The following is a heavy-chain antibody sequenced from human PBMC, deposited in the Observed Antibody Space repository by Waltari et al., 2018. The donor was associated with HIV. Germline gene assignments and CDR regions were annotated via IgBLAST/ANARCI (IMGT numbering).Heavy chain of an antibody. CDR2: IGGSGGST. J-gene: IGHJ6*02. CDR3: AKDLVLLVGMDV. D-gene: IGHD3-10*01. CDR1: GLTFRSYA. Sequence: EVQLLESGGGLVQPGGSLRLSCAASGLTFRSYAMSWARQDPGKWLWCVSAIGGSGGSTNYADTVKGRFTISRDNSKNTLYLQMNSLRAEDTAVYYCAKDLVLLVGMDVWGQGTTVTVSS. V-gene: IGHV3-23*01.